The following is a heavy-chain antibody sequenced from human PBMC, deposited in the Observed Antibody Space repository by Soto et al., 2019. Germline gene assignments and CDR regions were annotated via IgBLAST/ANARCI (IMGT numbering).Heavy chain of an antibody. CDR3: ARLKYTQIVSDPAARGNHRFDP. J-gene: IGHJ5*02. CDR2: IYSSGSA. CDR1: GVSIRSGDYF. V-gene: IGHV4-30-4*01. D-gene: IGHD2-2*01. Sequence: PSETLSLTCTVSGVSIRSGDYFWSWIRQPPGKGLEWIGYIYSSGSAYFNPSLASRVTMSVDTSKSQFSLRLSSVTASDTAIYYCARLKYTQIVSDPAARGNHRFDPWGQGILVTVSS.